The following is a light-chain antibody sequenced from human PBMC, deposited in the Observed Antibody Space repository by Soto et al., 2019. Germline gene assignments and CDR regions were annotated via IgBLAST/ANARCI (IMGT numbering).Light chain of an antibody. CDR3: QQYNSWPPRT. CDR2: GAS. CDR1: QSISNS. V-gene: IGKV3-15*01. J-gene: IGKJ2*01. Sequence: EIVMTQSPASLSVSPGETATLSCRASQSISNSLAWYQQKPGQAPSLLIYGASTRATGIPARFSGSGSGTEFTLTISSLQSGDSALYYCQQYNSWPPRTFGQGTKLEIK.